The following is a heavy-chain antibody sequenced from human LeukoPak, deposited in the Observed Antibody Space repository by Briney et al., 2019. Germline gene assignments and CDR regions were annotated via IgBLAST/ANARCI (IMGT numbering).Heavy chain of an antibody. CDR1: GGTFSGYA. D-gene: IGHD2-8*01. CDR2: IIPIFGTA. V-gene: IGHV1-69*05. J-gene: IGHJ4*02. Sequence: SVKVSCKASGGTFSGYAISWVRQAPGQGLEWMGRIIPIFGTANYAQKFQGRVTITTDESTSTAYMELSSLRSEDTAVYYCARVGGDIVLMVYGGYYFDYWGQGTLVTVSS. CDR3: ARVGGDIVLMVYGGYYFDY.